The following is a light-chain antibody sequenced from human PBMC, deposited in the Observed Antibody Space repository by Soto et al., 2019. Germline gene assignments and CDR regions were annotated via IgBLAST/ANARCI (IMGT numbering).Light chain of an antibody. J-gene: IGKJ4*01. CDR2: DAS. CDR1: QSISSW. CDR3: QQYNSYLLT. Sequence: DIQMTQSPSTLSTSVGDRVTITCRASQSISSWLAWYQQKPGKAPKLLIYDASSLESGVPSRFSGSGSGTEFTLTISSLQPDDFATYYCQQYNSYLLTFGGGTKVEIK. V-gene: IGKV1-5*01.